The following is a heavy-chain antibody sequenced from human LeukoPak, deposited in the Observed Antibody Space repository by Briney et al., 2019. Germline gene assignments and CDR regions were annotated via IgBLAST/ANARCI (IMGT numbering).Heavy chain of an antibody. D-gene: IGHD2-2*01. J-gene: IGHJ6*03. CDR1: GFTFSSYE. V-gene: IGHV3-48*03. CDR2: ISSSGSTI. Sequence: SGGSLRLSCAASGFTFSSYEMNWVRQAPGKGLEWVSYISSSGSTIYYADSVKGRFTISRDNAKNSLYLQMNSLRAEDTAVYYCAKDEVVPGYYYTDVWGRGTTVTISS. CDR3: AKDEVVPGYYYTDV.